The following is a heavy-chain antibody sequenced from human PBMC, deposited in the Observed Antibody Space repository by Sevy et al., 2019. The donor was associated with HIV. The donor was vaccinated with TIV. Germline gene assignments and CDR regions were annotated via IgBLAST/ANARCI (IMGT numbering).Heavy chain of an antibody. CDR3: ARVAVEYCTDDCYHRFDY. Sequence: GGSLRLSCAASGFTFPLYAIHGARQPPAKGLEWVPLIPYSGTNKYYPDSVKGRFTISRDDSKNTAYLQMNNLRTDDTAVYYCARVAVEYCTDDCYHRFDYWGQGTQVTVSS. D-gene: IGHD2-21*02. CDR2: IPYSGTNK. CDR1: GFTFPLYA. V-gene: IGHV3-30-3*01. J-gene: IGHJ4*02.